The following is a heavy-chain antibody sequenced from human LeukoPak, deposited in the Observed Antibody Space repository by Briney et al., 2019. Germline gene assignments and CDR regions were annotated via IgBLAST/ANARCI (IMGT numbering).Heavy chain of an antibody. CDR2: IDPRSGGT. CDR3: ATDNYGTLDY. J-gene: IGHJ4*02. D-gene: IGHD3-16*01. CDR1: GYTFTDYY. V-gene: IGHV1-2*02. Sequence: ASVKVSCKASGYTFTDYYIHWVRRAPGQGLEWMGWIDPRSGGTRCIQKFQGRVTMTRDTSISTVYLDLSGLTFDDTAVYYCATDNYGTLDYWGQGTLVTVSS.